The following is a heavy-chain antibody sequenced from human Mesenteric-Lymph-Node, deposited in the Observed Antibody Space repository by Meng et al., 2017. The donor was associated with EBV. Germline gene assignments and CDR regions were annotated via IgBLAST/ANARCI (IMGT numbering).Heavy chain of an antibody. Sequence: QVQYVLAGAWVKKARDSVNVSCKASGSALTGYYMRWVRQATGQGLEWMGWSNPNSGGTNCAKKYQGGVTMTRDTSISTAYMELSRLRSDDTAVYYCATKAWMNDPPWDYWGQGTLVTVSS. D-gene: IGHD5-12*01. CDR1: GSALTGYY. CDR3: ATKAWMNDPPWDY. J-gene: IGHJ4*02. V-gene: IGHV1-2*02. CDR2: SNPNSGGT.